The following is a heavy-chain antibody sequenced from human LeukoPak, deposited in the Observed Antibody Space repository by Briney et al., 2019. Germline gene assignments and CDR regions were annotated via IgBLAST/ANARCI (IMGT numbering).Heavy chain of an antibody. CDR2: INPNSGGT. Sequence: ASVKVSCKASGYTFTGYYMHWVRQAPGQGLEWMGWINPNSGGTNYAQKFQGRVTMTRDTSISTVYMELSRLRSDDTAVYYCARVSFGSYPYYFDYWGQGTLVTVSS. CDR1: GYTFTGYY. D-gene: IGHD1-26*01. V-gene: IGHV1-2*02. CDR3: ARVSFGSYPYYFDY. J-gene: IGHJ4*02.